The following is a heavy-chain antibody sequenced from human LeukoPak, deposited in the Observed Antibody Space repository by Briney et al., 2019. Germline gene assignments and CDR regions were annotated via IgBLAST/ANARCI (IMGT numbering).Heavy chain of an antibody. D-gene: IGHD3-10*01. J-gene: IGHJ3*02. CDR1: GGSISSSSYY. CDR2: IYYSGST. CDR3: ARLHYYYGSGSYYTPPNAFDI. Sequence: SETLSLTCTVSGGSISSSSYYWGWIRQPPGKGLEWIGSIYYSGSTYYNPSLKSRVTISVDTSKNQFSLKLSSVTAADTAVYYCARLHYYYGSGSYYTPPNAFDIWGQGTMVTVSS. V-gene: IGHV4-39*07.